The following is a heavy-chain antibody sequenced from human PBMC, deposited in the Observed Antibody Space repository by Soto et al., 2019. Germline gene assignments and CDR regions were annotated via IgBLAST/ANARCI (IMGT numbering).Heavy chain of an antibody. V-gene: IGHV6-1*01. CDR3: ARETGTQSESGWSTRWFDP. Sequence: SQTLSLTCAISGDSVSSNSAAWNWIRQSPSRGLEWLGRTCYRSKWKTDYAVSVKSRITISPDTSKNQFSLQLKYVTTEDTAVYFCARETGTQSESGWSTRWFDPWGQGTRVTVSS. CDR1: GDSVSSNSAA. D-gene: IGHD6-19*01. J-gene: IGHJ5*02. CDR2: TCYRSKWKT.